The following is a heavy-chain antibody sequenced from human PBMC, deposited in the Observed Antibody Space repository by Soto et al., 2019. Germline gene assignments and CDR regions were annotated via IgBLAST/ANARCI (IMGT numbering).Heavy chain of an antibody. J-gene: IGHJ6*02. CDR1: GFTFSSYS. Sequence: EVQLVESGGGLVKPGGSLRLSCAASGFTFSSYSMNWVRQAPGKGLEWVSSISSSSFSINYADSVKGRFSISRDNAQNSLHLQMNNLRAEDTAVYYCARNESSNIYGMDVWGQGTTVTLSS. CDR3: ARNESSNIYGMDV. CDR2: ISSSSFSI. D-gene: IGHD6-6*01. V-gene: IGHV3-21*01.